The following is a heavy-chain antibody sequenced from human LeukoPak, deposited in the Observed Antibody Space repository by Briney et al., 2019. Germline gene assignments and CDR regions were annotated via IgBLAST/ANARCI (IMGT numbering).Heavy chain of an antibody. CDR2: ISGSGGST. CDR1: GFTFCSYA. Sequence: GGSLRISCAAPGFTFCSYAMSWVRPAPGEGLGGVSAISGSGGSTYYADSVKGRFTISRDNSKNTLYLQMNSLRAEDTAVYYCAKAGYSSSWYWFDPWGQGTLVTVSS. D-gene: IGHD6-13*01. J-gene: IGHJ5*02. V-gene: IGHV3-23*01. CDR3: AKAGYSSSWYWFDP.